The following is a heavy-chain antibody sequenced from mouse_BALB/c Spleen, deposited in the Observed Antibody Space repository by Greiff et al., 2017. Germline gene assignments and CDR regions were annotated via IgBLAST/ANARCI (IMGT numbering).Heavy chain of an antibody. J-gene: IGHJ1*01. CDR1: GFTFSSFG. Sequence: DVMLVESGGGLVQPGGSRKLSCAASGFTFSSFGMHWVRQAPEKGLEWVAYISSGSSTIYYADTVKGRFTISRDNPKNTLFLQMTSLRSEDTAMYYCARSPDYGWYFDVWGAGTTVTVSS. D-gene: IGHD1-1*02. CDR3: ARSPDYGWYFDV. CDR2: ISSGSSTI. V-gene: IGHV5-17*02.